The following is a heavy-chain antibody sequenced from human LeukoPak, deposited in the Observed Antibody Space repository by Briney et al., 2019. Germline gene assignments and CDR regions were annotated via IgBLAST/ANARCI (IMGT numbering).Heavy chain of an antibody. J-gene: IGHJ4*02. CDR2: ITFSSSYI. CDR3: ARFQSGSYYSDC. D-gene: IGHD1-26*01. Sequence: PGGTLRLSCAASGFTFSSYSMNWVRQAPCKGQDWVSSITFSSSYIYYADPVKGRFTISRDNAKNSLYLQMDSLRDEDTAVYFCARFQSGSYYSDCWGQGTLVTVSS. CDR1: GFTFSSYS. V-gene: IGHV3-21*01.